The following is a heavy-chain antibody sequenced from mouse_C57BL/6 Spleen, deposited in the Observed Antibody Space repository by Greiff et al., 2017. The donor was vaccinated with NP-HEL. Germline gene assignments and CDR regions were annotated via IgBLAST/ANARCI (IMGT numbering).Heavy chain of an antibody. D-gene: IGHD2-1*01. J-gene: IGHJ4*01. V-gene: IGHV1-69*01. CDR3: ARGIYYGNYVRYAMDY. Sequence: VQLQQSGAELVMPGASVKLSCKASGYTFTSYWMHWVKQRPGQGLEWIGEIDPSDSYTNYNQKFKGKSTLTVDKSSSTAYMQLSSLTSEDCAVYYCARGIYYGNYVRYAMDYWGQGTSVTVSS. CDR1: GYTFTSYW. CDR2: IDPSDSYT.